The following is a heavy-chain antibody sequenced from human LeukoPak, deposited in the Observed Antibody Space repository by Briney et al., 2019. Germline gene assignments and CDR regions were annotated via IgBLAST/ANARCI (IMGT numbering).Heavy chain of an antibody. CDR2: NGGGTNT. J-gene: IGHJ4*02. Sequence: GGCLRLSRAAAGFTFSNVATRSVRQDRGGGPGWVTNNGGGTNTYYGDSVKGRFTISRDNSKNTLYLQMNRLRAEDTAVYYCARVYYGAFFDSWGQGTLVTVSS. CDR3: ARVYYGAFFDS. V-gene: IGHV3-23*01. D-gene: IGHD4/OR15-4a*01. CDR1: GFTFSNVA.